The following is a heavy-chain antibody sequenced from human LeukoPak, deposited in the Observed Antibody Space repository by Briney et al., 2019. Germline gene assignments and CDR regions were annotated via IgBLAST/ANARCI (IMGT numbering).Heavy chain of an antibody. CDR2: FSWDGCKT. Sequence: PGRSLSLSCAASGFTFDVYAMHWVRQAPGKGLEWVSLFSWDGCKTHYADSVKGRFTISRDNSKNSLYLQMNSLRTEDTALYYCAKDQEEAAAAAHFDYWGQGTLVTVST. CDR3: AKDQEEAAAAAHFDY. V-gene: IGHV3-43*02. J-gene: IGHJ4*02. CDR1: GFTFDVYA. D-gene: IGHD6-13*01.